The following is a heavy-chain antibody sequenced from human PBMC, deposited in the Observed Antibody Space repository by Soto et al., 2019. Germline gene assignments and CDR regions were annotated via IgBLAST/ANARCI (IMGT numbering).Heavy chain of an antibody. CDR2: ISASGRST. CDR1: GFNFSSYV. CDR3: ARSGDNYNVLDY. J-gene: IGHJ4*02. V-gene: IGHV3-23*01. Sequence: EVQLLESGGGLVQPGGSLRLSCAASGFNFSSYVMTWIRQAPGKGLEWVSAISASGRSTYYAGSVKGRFTISRDNSKNSLYLEINSLRGEDTAIYYCARSGDNYNVLDYWGQGTPVTVSS. D-gene: IGHD3-10*02.